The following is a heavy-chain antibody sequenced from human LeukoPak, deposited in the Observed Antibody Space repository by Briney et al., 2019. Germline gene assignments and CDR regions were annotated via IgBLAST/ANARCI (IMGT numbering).Heavy chain of an antibody. V-gene: IGHV4-39*01. CDR1: GGSISSYY. Sequence: SETLSLTCTVSGGSISSYYWGWIRQPPGKGLEWIGSIYYSGSTYYNPSLKSRVTISVDTSKNQFSLKLSSVTAADTAVYYCASPNPYIVVVPAAGGPNAFDIWGQGTMVTVSS. D-gene: IGHD2-2*01. CDR2: IYYSGST. CDR3: ASPNPYIVVVPAAGGPNAFDI. J-gene: IGHJ3*02.